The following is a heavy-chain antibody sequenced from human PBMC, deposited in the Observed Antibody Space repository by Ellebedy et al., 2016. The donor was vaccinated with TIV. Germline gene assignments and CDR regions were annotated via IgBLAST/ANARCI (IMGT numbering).Heavy chain of an antibody. CDR1: GFTFTDYA. CDR3: AREATLHGGDSGRRYFDY. Sequence: GGSLRLXXTASGFTFTDYAMHWVRQAPGKGPELVSLISYDGSNKYYADSVKGRFTISRDNSKDTLSLQMNSLRADDAAVYYCAREATLHGGDSGRRYFDYWGQGTLVSVSS. CDR2: ISYDGSNK. V-gene: IGHV3-30-3*01. D-gene: IGHD4-23*01. J-gene: IGHJ4*02.